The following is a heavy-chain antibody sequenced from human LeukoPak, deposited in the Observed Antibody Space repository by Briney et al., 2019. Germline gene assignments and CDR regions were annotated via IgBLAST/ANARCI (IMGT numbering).Heavy chain of an antibody. Sequence: ASVKVSCKASGYTFTSYSINWVRQAPGQGLEWMAWISAYNGNTDYAQKFHGRVTLTRDTSTSIAYMELRSLRSDDTAVYFCARGMSGYTEDPFDIWGQGTVVTVSS. J-gene: IGHJ3*02. CDR2: ISAYNGNT. CDR3: ARGMSGYTEDPFDI. V-gene: IGHV1-18*01. CDR1: GYTFTSYS. D-gene: IGHD2-2*02.